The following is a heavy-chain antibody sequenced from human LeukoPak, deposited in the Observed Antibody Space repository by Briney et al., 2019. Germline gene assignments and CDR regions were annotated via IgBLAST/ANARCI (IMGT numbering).Heavy chain of an antibody. V-gene: IGHV4-59*01. J-gene: IGHJ4*02. D-gene: IGHD1-26*01. Sequence: PSETLSLTCTVSGGSISSYYWSWIRQPPGKGLEWIGYIYYSGNTNYNPSLKSRVTISVDTSKNQFSLKLSSLTAADTAVYYCAGSGSYRSHFDYWGQGTLVTVSS. CDR3: AGSGSYRSHFDY. CDR1: GGSISSYY. CDR2: IYYSGNT.